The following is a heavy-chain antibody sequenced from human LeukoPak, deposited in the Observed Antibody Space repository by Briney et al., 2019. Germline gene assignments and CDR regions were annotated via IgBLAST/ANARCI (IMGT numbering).Heavy chain of an antibody. CDR2: IYYSGST. V-gene: IGHV4-39*07. CDR3: ARDRPNSGYSKPYYYYYGMDV. Sequence: PSETLSLTCTVSGGSISSSSYYWGWIRQPPGKGLEWIGSIYYSGSTYYNPSLKSRVTISVDTSKNQFSLKLSSVTAADTAVYYCARDRPNSGYSKPYYYYYGMDVWGQGTTVTVSS. D-gene: IGHD5-18*01. J-gene: IGHJ6*02. CDR1: GGSISSSSYY.